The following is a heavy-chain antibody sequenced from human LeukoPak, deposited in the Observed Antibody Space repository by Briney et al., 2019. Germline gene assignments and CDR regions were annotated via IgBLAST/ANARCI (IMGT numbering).Heavy chain of an antibody. CDR3: QSRFLEWLLDY. D-gene: IGHD3-3*01. Sequence: PSETLSLTCAFYGGSFSDYYWSWIRQPPGKGLEWIGEINHSGSTNYNPSLQSRLTMSVDTSKNQFSLKLSSVTAADTAVYYCQSRFLEWLLDYWGQGTLVTVSS. J-gene: IGHJ4*02. V-gene: IGHV4-34*01. CDR1: GGSFSDYY. CDR2: INHSGST.